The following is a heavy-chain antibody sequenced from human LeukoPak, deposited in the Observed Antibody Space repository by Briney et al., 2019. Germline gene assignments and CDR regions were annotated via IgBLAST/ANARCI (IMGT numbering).Heavy chain of an antibody. Sequence: SETLSLTCTVSGGSISSYYWSWIRQHPGKGLEWIGYIYYSGSTYYNPSLKSRVTISVDTSKNQFSLKLSSVTAADTAVYYCARWDYGDYRFDYWGQGTPVTVSS. J-gene: IGHJ4*02. V-gene: IGHV4-59*06. CDR3: ARWDYGDYRFDY. D-gene: IGHD4-17*01. CDR2: IYYSGST. CDR1: GGSISSYY.